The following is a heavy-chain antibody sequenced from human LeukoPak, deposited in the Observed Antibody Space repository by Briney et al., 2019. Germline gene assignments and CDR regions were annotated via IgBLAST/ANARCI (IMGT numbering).Heavy chain of an antibody. CDR1: GFTVSSNY. J-gene: IGHJ2*01. CDR3: ARDRRRRFTHSNWYFDL. CDR2: IYSGGST. D-gene: IGHD3-10*01. V-gene: IGHV3-53*01. Sequence: PGGSLRLSCAASGFTVSSNYMSWVRQAPGKGLEWVSVIYSGGSTYYADSVKGRFTISRDNSKNTLYLQMNSLRAEDTAVYYCARDRRRRFTHSNWYFDLWGRGTLVTVSS.